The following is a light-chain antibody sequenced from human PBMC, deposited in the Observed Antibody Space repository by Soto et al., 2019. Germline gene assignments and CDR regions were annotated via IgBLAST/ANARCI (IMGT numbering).Light chain of an antibody. CDR2: ATS. CDR1: HRVSSY. Sequence: EIVMTQSPATLSVSPGERATLSCRASHRVSSYLAWYQQKPGQAPRLLIYATSTRATGVPARFSGSGSGTEFTLTISSLQSEDFATYYCQQTNSFPRTFGQGTKVEI. CDR3: QQTNSFPRT. V-gene: IGKV3-15*01. J-gene: IGKJ1*01.